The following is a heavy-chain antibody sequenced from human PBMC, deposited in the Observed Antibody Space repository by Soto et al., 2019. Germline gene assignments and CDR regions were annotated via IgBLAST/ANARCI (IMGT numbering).Heavy chain of an antibody. CDR3: ASEYSSSSADRALDY. V-gene: IGHV1-69*02. CDR2: IIPILGIA. Sequence: ASVKVSCKASGGTFSSYTISWVRQAPGQGLEWMGRIIPILGIANYAQKFQGRVTITADKSTSTAYMELSSLRSEDTAVYYCASEYSSSSADRALDYWGQGTLVTVSS. CDR1: GGTFSSYT. J-gene: IGHJ4*02. D-gene: IGHD6-6*01.